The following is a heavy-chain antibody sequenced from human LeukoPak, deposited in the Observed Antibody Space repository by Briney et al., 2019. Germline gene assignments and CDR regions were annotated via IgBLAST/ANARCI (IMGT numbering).Heavy chain of an antibody. CDR2: IYTSGST. Sequence: SETLSLTCTVSGGSISSGSYYRSWIRQPAGKGLEWIGRIYTSGSTNYNPSLKSRVTISVDTSKNQFSLKLTSVTAADTAVYYCARGGLGYCNNGVCYTPRKGGAFDIWGQGTMVTASS. CDR1: GGSISSGSYY. J-gene: IGHJ3*02. CDR3: ARGGLGYCNNGVCYTPRKGGAFDI. D-gene: IGHD2-8*01. V-gene: IGHV4-61*02.